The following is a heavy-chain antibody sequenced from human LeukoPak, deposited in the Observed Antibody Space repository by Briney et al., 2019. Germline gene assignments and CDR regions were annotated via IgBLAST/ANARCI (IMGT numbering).Heavy chain of an antibody. J-gene: IGHJ4*02. Sequence: SVKVSCKASGGTFSSYAISWVRQAPGQGLEWMGRIIPIFGTANYAQKFQGRVTITTDESTSTAYMELSSLRSEDTAVYYCARYVWGSYPTFEDCWGQGTLVTVSS. CDR2: IIPIFGTA. CDR3: ARYVWGSYPTFEDC. V-gene: IGHV1-69*05. D-gene: IGHD3-16*02. CDR1: GGTFSSYA.